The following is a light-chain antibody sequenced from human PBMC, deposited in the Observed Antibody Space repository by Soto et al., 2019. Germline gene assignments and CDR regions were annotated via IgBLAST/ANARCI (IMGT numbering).Light chain of an antibody. J-gene: IGKJ5*01. CDR3: QQRGEWPPGAT. CDR2: EAS. Sequence: EIVLTQSPGTLSLSPGERATLSCRASQSVSSSYLAWYQLKPGQAPRLLIYEASNRATGIPARFSGSGSGTDFTLTISSLEPEDFAVYYCQQRGEWPPGATFGQGTRLEIK. CDR1: QSVSSSY. V-gene: IGKV3-11*01.